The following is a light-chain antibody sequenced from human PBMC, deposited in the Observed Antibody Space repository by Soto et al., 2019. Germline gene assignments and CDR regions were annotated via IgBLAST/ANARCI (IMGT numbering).Light chain of an antibody. V-gene: IGLV2-14*01. CDR1: SSDVGDYKY. CDR3: SSYTSSKNLL. CDR2: EVS. J-gene: IGLJ2*01. Sequence: QSVLTQPASVSGSPGQSIAISCTGTSSDVGDYKYVSWYQQHPGKAPKLMIYEVSNRPSGVSDRFSGSKSGKTASLTISGLQAEDEADYYCSSYTSSKNLLFGGGTKVTVL.